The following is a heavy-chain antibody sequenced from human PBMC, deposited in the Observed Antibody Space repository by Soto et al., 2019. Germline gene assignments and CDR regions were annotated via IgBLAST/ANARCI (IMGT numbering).Heavy chain of an antibody. V-gene: IGHV3-11*06. CDR3: AKAIVAASGYYFDH. D-gene: IGHD2-21*01. CDR1: GFSFGDSY. J-gene: IGHJ4*02. CDR2: ISGGSSYT. Sequence: QVQLVESGGGLVKPGGSLRLACAASGFSFGDSYMSWVRQAPGKGLEWLSYISGGSSYTNYADSVKGRFTISRDNAKRSLNLEMTSLRADDTAVYYCAKAIVAASGYYFDHWGQGNLVTVSS.